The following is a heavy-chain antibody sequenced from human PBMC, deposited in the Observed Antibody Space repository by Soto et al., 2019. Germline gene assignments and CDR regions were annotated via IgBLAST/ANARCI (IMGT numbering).Heavy chain of an antibody. Sequence: SETRVLNYTISGCSISNSIYYLGWIRQPPGKGLEWIGSVYYSGSTYYNPSLKSRVTISVDTSKNQFSLKLSSVTAADTAVYYCARCYDYIWGSYRAPFDYWGQGTLVTVSS. CDR3: ARCYDYIWGSYRAPFDY. CDR2: VYYSGST. D-gene: IGHD3-16*02. J-gene: IGHJ4*02. V-gene: IGHV4-39*01. CDR1: GCSISNSIYY.